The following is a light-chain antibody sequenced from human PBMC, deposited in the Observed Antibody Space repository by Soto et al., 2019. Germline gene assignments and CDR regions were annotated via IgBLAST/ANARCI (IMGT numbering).Light chain of an antibody. CDR2: DTS. V-gene: IGKV3-15*01. J-gene: IGKJ2*01. Sequence: IVLTQSPATLSVSPGERVTFSCRASQSVSSLLAWYQQKPRQAPTLLMYDTSTRATGIPARFSGSGSGTDFTLTISSLQSEDLAIYYCQQYHIWPYTFGQGTQREIK. CDR3: QQYHIWPYT. CDR1: QSVSSL.